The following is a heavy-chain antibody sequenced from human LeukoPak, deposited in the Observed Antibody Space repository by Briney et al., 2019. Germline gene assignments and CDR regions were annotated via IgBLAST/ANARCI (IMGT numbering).Heavy chain of an antibody. CDR1: GYTFTGYY. CDR2: INPNSGGT. Sequence: ASVKVSCKASGYTFTGYYMHWVRQAPGQGLEWMGWINPNSGGTNYAQKFQGRVTMTRDTSISTAYVELSRLRSDDTAVYYCARDNSMGDTVWWFDPWGQGTLVTVSS. V-gene: IGHV1-2*02. CDR3: ARDNSMGDTVWWFDP. J-gene: IGHJ5*02. D-gene: IGHD1-26*01.